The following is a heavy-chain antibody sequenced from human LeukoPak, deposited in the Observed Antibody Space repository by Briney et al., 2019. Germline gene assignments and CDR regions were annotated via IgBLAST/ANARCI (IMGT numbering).Heavy chain of an antibody. CDR1: GGSISSGGYY. J-gene: IGHJ4*02. Sequence: PSETLSLTCTVSGGSISSGGYYWSWIRQPPGKGLEWIGYIYHSGSTYYNPSLKSRVTISVDRSKNQFSLKLSSVTAADTAVYYCARRQQLVSTIDYWGQGTLVTVSS. CDR3: ARRQQLVSTIDY. D-gene: IGHD6-6*01. CDR2: IYHSGST. V-gene: IGHV4-30-2*01.